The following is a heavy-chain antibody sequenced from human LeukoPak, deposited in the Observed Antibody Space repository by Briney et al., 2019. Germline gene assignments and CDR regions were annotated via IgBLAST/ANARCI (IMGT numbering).Heavy chain of an antibody. CDR3: ARDRGYYDILTGYYTGYFDP. Sequence: SETLSLTCTVCGGSISNSSFYWGWIRQPPGKGLEGIGTIYYKGYTFYNSSLKSRVILSVDTSKTHFSLKVFSVTAADTAVYYCARDRGYYDILTGYYTGYFDPWGQGTLVTVSS. J-gene: IGHJ5*02. D-gene: IGHD3-9*01. V-gene: IGHV4-39*07. CDR1: GGSISNSSFY. CDR2: IYYKGYT.